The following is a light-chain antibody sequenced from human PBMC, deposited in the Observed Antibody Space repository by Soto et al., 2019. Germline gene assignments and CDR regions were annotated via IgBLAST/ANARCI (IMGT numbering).Light chain of an antibody. V-gene: IGKV3-15*01. CDR1: EFVAYN. CDR3: QVYDKWPLWT. CDR2: RAS. Sequence: EIVVTQSPATLSVSPGDRATLSCRASEFVAYNLAWYQQRSGQPPRLLMYRASTRATGVPARFSGSGAGRDFTLTISDLQSEDFAVYYCQVYDKWPLWTFGQGTKLEMK. J-gene: IGKJ1*01.